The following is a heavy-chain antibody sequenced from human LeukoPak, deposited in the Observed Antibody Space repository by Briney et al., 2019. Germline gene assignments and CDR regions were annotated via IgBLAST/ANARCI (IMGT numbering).Heavy chain of an antibody. CDR1: GFTFSSYS. Sequence: GGSLRLSCAASGFTFSSYSMNWVRQAPGKGLEWVSSISSSSSYIYYADSVEGRFTISRDNAKNSLYLQMNSLRAEDTAVYYCARDRGYEDAFDIWGQGTMVTVSS. CDR2: ISSSSSYI. J-gene: IGHJ3*02. V-gene: IGHV3-21*01. D-gene: IGHD5-12*01. CDR3: ARDRGYEDAFDI.